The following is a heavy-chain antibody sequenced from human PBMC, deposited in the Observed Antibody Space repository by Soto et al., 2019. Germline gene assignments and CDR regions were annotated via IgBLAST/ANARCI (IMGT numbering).Heavy chain of an antibody. CDR3: TTDGLALVAAPLDY. CDR1: GFTFSNAW. CDR2: IKSKTDGGTT. J-gene: IGHJ4*02. D-gene: IGHD2-15*01. V-gene: IGHV3-15*07. Sequence: EVQLVESGGGLVKPGGSLRLSCAASGFTFSNAWMNWVRQAPGKGLEWVGRIKSKTDGGTTDYAAPVKGRFTISRDGSKNTLYLQMNSLKTEDTAVYYCTTDGLALVAAPLDYWGQGTLVTVSS.